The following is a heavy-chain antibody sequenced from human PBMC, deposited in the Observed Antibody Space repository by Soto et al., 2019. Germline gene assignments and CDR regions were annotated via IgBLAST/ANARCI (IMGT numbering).Heavy chain of an antibody. CDR1: GFTFSSYG. J-gene: IGHJ3*02. CDR3: AKAGQAVAYAFDI. V-gene: IGHV3-30*18. Sequence: QTGGSLRLSCAASGFTFSSYGMHWVRQAPGKGLEWVAVISYDGSNKYYADSVKGRFTISRDNSKNTLYLQMNSLRAEDTAVYYCAKAGQAVAYAFDIWGQGTMVTVSS. D-gene: IGHD6-19*01. CDR2: ISYDGSNK.